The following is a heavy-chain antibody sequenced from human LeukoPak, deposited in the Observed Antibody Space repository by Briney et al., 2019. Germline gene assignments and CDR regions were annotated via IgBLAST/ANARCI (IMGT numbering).Heavy chain of an antibody. CDR1: GYTFTSYY. J-gene: IGHJ4*02. V-gene: IGHV1-46*01. CDR3: ARDRDGYNGGDY. D-gene: IGHD5-24*01. Sequence: ASVKVSCKASGYTFTSYYMHWVRQAPGQGLEWMGIINPSGGSTSYAQKFQGRVTMTRDMSTSTAYMELSRLRSDDTAVYYCARDRDGYNGGDYWGQGTLVTVSS. CDR2: INPSGGST.